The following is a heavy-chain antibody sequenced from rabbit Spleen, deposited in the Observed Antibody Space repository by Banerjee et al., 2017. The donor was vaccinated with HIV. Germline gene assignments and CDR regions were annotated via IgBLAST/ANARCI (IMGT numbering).Heavy chain of an antibody. D-gene: IGHD1-1*01. J-gene: IGHJ4*01. CDR3: ARDVDTIYFRLGL. Sequence: QQQLVESGGGLFQPGGSLALTCKASGLDFSSSYWMCWVRQAPGKGLEWIACIYISGGSTFYANWAKGRFTISETSSTTVTLQMTSLTAADTATYFCARDVDTIYFRLGLWGPGTLVTVS. CDR2: IYISGGST. V-gene: IGHV1S45*01. CDR1: GLDFSSSYW.